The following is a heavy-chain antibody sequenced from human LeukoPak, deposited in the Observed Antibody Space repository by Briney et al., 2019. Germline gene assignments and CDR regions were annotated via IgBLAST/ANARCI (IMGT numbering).Heavy chain of an antibody. Sequence: GGSLRLSFAATAFTFSSYAMHWVRQAPGKGLEWVAVISYDGSNKYYADSVKGRFTISRDNSKNTLYLQMNSLRVEDTAVYYCAKGVYSSSWYEFDYWGQGTLVTVSS. D-gene: IGHD6-13*01. CDR2: ISYDGSNK. J-gene: IGHJ4*02. CDR3: AKGVYSSSWYEFDY. V-gene: IGHV3-30*18. CDR1: AFTFSSYA.